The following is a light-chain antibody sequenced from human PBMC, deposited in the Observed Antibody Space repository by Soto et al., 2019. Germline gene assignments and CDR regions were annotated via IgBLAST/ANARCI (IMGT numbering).Light chain of an antibody. J-gene: IGKJ1*01. CDR3: QDYNSWT. CDR2: DGS. Sequence: DIQMTQSPSTLSASVGARVPITCRASQSISSWLAWYQQKPGKAPKFLIYDGSTLESGVPARFSGSGSGTEFTLTISSLQPDDFATYYCQDYNSWTFGQGTKVDIK. V-gene: IGKV1-5*01. CDR1: QSISSW.